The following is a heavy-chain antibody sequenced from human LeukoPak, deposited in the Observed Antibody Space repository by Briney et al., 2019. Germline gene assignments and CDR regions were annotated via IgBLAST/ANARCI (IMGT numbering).Heavy chain of an antibody. CDR1: GFTFSSSS. CDR2: ISGESKYI. Sequence: PGGSLRLSCAAAGFTFSSSSMNWVRQTPGKGLEWVSSISGESKYIYYADSVTGRFTIPRDNAKNSLYPQMNSLRAEDTAVYYCARGAVFQGNYDYWGQGTQVTVSS. CDR3: ARGAVFQGNYDY. V-gene: IGHV3-21*01. J-gene: IGHJ4*02. D-gene: IGHD3-10*01.